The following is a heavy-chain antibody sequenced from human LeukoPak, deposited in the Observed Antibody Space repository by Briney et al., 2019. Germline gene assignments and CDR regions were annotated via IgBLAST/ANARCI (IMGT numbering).Heavy chain of an antibody. CDR1: GGSISSYY. D-gene: IGHD5-24*01. CDR2: IYTSGST. V-gene: IGHV4-4*07. Sequence: SETLSLTCTVSGGSISSYYRSWIRQPAGKGLERIGRIYTSGSTNYTPSRKSRVTMSEDTSQNQFSLKLSSVPAADTAVYYCARVAGYTSVRLDYWGQGTLVTVSS. J-gene: IGHJ4*02. CDR3: ARVAGYTSVRLDY.